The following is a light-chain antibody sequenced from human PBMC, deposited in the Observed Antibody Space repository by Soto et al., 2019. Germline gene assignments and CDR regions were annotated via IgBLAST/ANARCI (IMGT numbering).Light chain of an antibody. J-gene: IGLJ1*01. CDR2: RNN. CDR3: AAWDDSLSGFV. Sequence: QSVLTQPPSASGAPGQRVTISCSGSSSNTGSNYVYWYQQLPGTAPKLLIYRNNQRPSGVPDRFSGSKSGTSASLAISVLRYEDEADYSCAAWDDSLSGFVFGAGTKVTVL. CDR1: SSNTGSNY. V-gene: IGLV1-47*01.